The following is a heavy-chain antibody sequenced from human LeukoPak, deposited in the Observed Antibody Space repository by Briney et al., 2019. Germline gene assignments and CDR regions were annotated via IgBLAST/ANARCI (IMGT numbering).Heavy chain of an antibody. D-gene: IGHD6-6*01. CDR3: ARASEYTGDF. CDR2: ISSNGGGT. Sequence: GGSLRLSCAASGFTFSSYDMYWVRQAPGEGLEYVSAISSNGGGTFYANSVKGRFTISRDNSKNTVHLQMGSLRAEDMAVYYCARASEYTGDFGGQGPLVTVSS. CDR1: GFTFSSYD. V-gene: IGHV3-64*01. J-gene: IGHJ4*02.